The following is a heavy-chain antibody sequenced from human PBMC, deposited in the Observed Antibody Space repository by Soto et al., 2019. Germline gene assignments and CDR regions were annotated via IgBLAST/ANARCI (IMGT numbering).Heavy chain of an antibody. CDR3: ARGRGSGSSFYYYGMDV. CDR2: IYYSGST. V-gene: IGHV4-59*01. CDR1: GGSISSYY. Sequence: SETLSLTCTVSGGSISSYYWSWIRQPPGKGLEWIGYIYYSGSTNYNPSLKSRVTISVDTSKNQFSLKLSSVTAADTAVYYCARGRGSGSSFYYYGMDVWGQGTTVTVS. D-gene: IGHD3-10*01. J-gene: IGHJ6*02.